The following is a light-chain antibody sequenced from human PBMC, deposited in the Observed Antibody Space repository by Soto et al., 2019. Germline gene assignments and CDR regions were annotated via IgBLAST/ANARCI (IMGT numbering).Light chain of an antibody. CDR3: AAWHDSLRGWV. Sequence: QSVLTQPPSASGTPGQRVTISCSGSSSNIGSNHVYWFQQLPGTAPKLLIYSSSLRPSGVPDRFSGSKSGTSASLAISGLRSEDEDDYYCAAWHDSLRGWVFGGGTKLTVL. CDR2: SSS. J-gene: IGLJ3*02. CDR1: SSNIGSNH. V-gene: IGLV1-47*01.